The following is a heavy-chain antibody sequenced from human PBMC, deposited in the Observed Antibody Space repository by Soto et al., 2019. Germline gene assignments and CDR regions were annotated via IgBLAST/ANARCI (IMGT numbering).Heavy chain of an antibody. CDR3: ASDGELYSGGGYYLLDFDY. CDR2: ISYDGSNK. D-gene: IGHD6-19*01. CDR1: GFTFSSYA. J-gene: IGHJ4*02. V-gene: IGHV3-30-3*01. Sequence: QVQLVESGGGVVQPGRSLRLSCAASGFTFSSYAMHWVRQAPGKGLEWVAVISYDGSNKYYADSVKGRFTISRDNYKNPLSLQLNSVRAEDTAVYYCASDGELYSGGGYYLLDFDYLGQGTLVTVSS.